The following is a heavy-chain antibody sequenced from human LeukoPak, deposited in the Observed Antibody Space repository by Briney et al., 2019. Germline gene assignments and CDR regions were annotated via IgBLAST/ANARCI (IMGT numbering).Heavy chain of an antibody. V-gene: IGHV4-34*01. Sequence: SETLSLSCAVYGGSFSGYYWSWIRQPPGKGLEWIGEINHSGSTNYNPSLKSRVTMSVDTSKNQFSLKLASVTAADTAVYYCARVYSYGFSSIDYWGQGTLVTVSS. CDR2: INHSGST. J-gene: IGHJ4*02. D-gene: IGHD5-18*01. CDR3: ARVYSYGFSSIDY. CDR1: GGSFSGYY.